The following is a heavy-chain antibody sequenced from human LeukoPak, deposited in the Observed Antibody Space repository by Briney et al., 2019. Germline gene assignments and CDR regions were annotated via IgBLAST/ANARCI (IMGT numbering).Heavy chain of an antibody. CDR2: ISSSSNTI. J-gene: IGHJ6*02. CDR1: GFTFSSYN. Sequence: TGGSLRLSCAASGFTFSSYNINWVRQAPEKGLEWVSYISSSSNTIYYADSVKGRFTISRDNAKNALYLQMNNLRAEDTAVYYCARDRPYYYYYGMDVWGQGTTVTVSS. V-gene: IGHV3-48*04. CDR3: ARDRPYYYYYGMDV.